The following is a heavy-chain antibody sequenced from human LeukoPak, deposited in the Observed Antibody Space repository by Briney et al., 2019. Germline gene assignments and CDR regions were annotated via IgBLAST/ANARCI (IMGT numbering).Heavy chain of an antibody. CDR3: AGDDSSGYFFDF. J-gene: IGHJ4*02. CDR1: GFTSSAYG. D-gene: IGHD3-22*01. CDR2: ISSSSSII. Sequence: GGSLRLSCTASGFTSSAYGMHWVRQAPGKGLEWVSYISSSSSIIYYTDSVKGRFTISRDNAKNSLYLQMNSLRAEDTAMYFCAGDDSSGYFFDFWGQGTLVTVSS. V-gene: IGHV3-48*01.